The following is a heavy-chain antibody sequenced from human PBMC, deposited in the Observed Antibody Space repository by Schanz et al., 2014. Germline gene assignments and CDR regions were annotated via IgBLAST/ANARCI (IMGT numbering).Heavy chain of an antibody. D-gene: IGHD6-13*01. CDR3: ARDRQQLVGRIGYYYGMDV. CDR2: ISYDGSHK. CDR1: GFTFSNCD. Sequence: VQLVESGGGLIQPGGSQRLSCAVSGFTFSNCDMTWVRQAPGKGLEWVAVISYDGSHKDYADSVKGRFTISRDNSKNTLYLQMNSLRAEDTAVYYCARDRQQLVGRIGYYYGMDVWGQGTTVTVSS. J-gene: IGHJ6*02. V-gene: IGHV3-30*03.